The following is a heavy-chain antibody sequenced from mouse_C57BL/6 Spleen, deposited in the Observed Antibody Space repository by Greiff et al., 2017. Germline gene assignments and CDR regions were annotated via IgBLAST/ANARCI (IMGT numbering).Heavy chain of an antibody. CDR2: IHPNSGST. J-gene: IGHJ4*01. Sequence: QVQLQQPGAELVKPGASVKLSCKASGYTLTSYWMHWVKQRPGQGLEWIGMIHPNSGSTNYNEKFKSKATLTVDKSSSTAYMQLSSLTSEDSAVYYCARSSKDYGSSYYAMDYWGQGTSVTVSS. CDR1: GYTLTSYW. V-gene: IGHV1-64*01. CDR3: ARSSKDYGSSYYAMDY. D-gene: IGHD1-1*01.